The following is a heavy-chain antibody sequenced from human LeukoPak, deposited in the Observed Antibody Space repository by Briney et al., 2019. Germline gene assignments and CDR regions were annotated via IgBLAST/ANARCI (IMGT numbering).Heavy chain of an antibody. CDR2: IIPILGIA. D-gene: IGHD5-12*01. CDR3: ARVFPSGYGPDAFDI. J-gene: IGHJ3*02. V-gene: IGHV1-69*04. Sequence: SVKVSCKASGCTFSSYAIIWVRQAPGQGLEWMGRIIPILGIANYGQKFQGRVTITADKSTSTAYMELISLRSEDTAVYYCARVFPSGYGPDAFDIWGQGTMVTVSS. CDR1: GCTFSSYA.